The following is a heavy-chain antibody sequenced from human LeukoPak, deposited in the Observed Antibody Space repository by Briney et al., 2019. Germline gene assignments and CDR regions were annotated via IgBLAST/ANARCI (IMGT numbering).Heavy chain of an antibody. CDR3: VRDRELYY. CDR1: GGSISSGGYS. CDR2: IYHSGST. Sequence: PSQTLSLTCAVSGGSISSGGYSWSWIRQPPGKGLEWIGYIYHSGSTYYNPSLKSRVTISVDRSKNQFSLKLSSVTAADTAVYYCVRDRELYYWGQGILVTVSS. V-gene: IGHV4-30-2*01. D-gene: IGHD1-26*01. J-gene: IGHJ4*02.